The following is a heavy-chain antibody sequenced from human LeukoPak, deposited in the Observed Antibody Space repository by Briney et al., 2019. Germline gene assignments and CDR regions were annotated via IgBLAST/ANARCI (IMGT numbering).Heavy chain of an antibody. V-gene: IGHV3-21*01. CDR2: ISSSSSYI. J-gene: IGHJ4*02. D-gene: IGHD6-25*01. CDR1: GFTFSSYS. CDR3: AREYSSDGYYFDY. Sequence: GGSLRLSCAASGFTFSSYSMNWVRQAPGKGLEWVSSISSSSSYIYYADSVKGRFTISRDNAKNSLYLQMNSLRAEDTAVYYCAREYSSDGYYFDYWAREPWSPSPQ.